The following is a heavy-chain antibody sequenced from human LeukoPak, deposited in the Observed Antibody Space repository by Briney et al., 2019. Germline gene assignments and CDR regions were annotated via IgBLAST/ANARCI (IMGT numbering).Heavy chain of an antibody. J-gene: IGHJ4*02. Sequence: GGSLRLSCAVSGFTFSSYEMNWVRQAPGKGLEWVSYISSSGSTIYYADSVKGRFTISRDNAKNSLYLQMNSLRAEDTAVYYCARDSIEWFGELLFDYWGQGTLVTVSS. D-gene: IGHD3-10*01. CDR3: ARDSIEWFGELLFDY. CDR2: ISSSGSTI. V-gene: IGHV3-48*03. CDR1: GFTFSSYE.